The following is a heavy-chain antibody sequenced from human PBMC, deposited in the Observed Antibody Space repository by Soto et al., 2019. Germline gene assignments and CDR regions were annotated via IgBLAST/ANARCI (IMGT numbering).Heavy chain of an antibody. CDR3: ARESGDYYGSGSYFDI. V-gene: IGHV1-69*13. J-gene: IGHJ3*02. D-gene: IGHD3-10*01. CDR2: IIPIFGTA. CDR1: GGTFSSYA. Sequence: SVKVSCKASGGTFSSYAISWVRQAPGQGLEWMGGIIPIFGTANYAQKFQGRVTITADESTSTAYMELSSLRSEDTAVYYCARESGDYYGSGSYFDIWGQGTMVTVSS.